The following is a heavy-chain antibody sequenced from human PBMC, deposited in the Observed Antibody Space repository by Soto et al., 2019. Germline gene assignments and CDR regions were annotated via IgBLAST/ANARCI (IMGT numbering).Heavy chain of an antibody. Sequence: PGESLKISCAASGFTFSSYWMHWVRQAPGKGLVWVSRINSDGSTTTYADSVKGRFTISRDNAQNTLYLQMNSLRAEDTAVYYCAKAYGYSYGYFDYWGQGTLVTVSS. D-gene: IGHD5-18*01. J-gene: IGHJ4*02. CDR1: GFTFSSYW. CDR2: INSDGSTT. CDR3: AKAYGYSYGYFDY. V-gene: IGHV3-74*01.